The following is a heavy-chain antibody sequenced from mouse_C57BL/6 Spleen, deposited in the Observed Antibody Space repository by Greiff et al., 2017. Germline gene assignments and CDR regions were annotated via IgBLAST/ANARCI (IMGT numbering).Heavy chain of an antibody. J-gene: IGHJ3*01. CDR3: AQGGDCYGSCSGFAY. CDR2: IYPSDSET. Sequence: QVQLQQPGAELVRPGSSVKLSCKASGYTFTSYWMDWVKQRPGQGLEWIGNIYPSDSETHYNQKFKDKATLTVDKSSSTAYVQLSSLTSEDSAVYCCAQGGDCYGSCSGFAYWGQGTLVTVSA. CDR1: GYTFTSYW. D-gene: IGHD1-1*01. V-gene: IGHV1-61*01.